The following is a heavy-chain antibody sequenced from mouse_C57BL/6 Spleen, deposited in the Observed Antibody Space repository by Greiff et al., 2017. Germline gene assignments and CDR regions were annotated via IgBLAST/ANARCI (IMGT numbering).Heavy chain of an antibody. CDR3: ASYYYGSRGYFDV. CDR2: INPYNGGT. J-gene: IGHJ1*03. D-gene: IGHD1-1*01. Sequence: EVQLQQSGPVLVKPGASVKMSCKASGYTFTDYYMNWVKQSHGKSLEWIGVINPYNGGTSYNQKFKGKATLTVDKSSSTAYMELNSLTSEDSAVYYCASYYYGSRGYFDVWGTGTTVTVSS. CDR1: GYTFTDYY. V-gene: IGHV1-19*01.